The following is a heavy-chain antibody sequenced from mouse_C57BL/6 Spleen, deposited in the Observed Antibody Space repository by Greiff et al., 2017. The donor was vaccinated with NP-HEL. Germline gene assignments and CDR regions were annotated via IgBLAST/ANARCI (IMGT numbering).Heavy chain of an antibody. Sequence: VMLVESGAELAKPGASVKLSCKASGYTFTSYWMHWVKQRPGQGLEWIGYINPSSGYTKYNQKFKDKATLTADKSSSTAYMQLSSLTYEDSAVYYCASAYYSNYIDYWGQGTTLTVSS. CDR1: GYTFTSYW. CDR3: ASAYYSNYIDY. CDR2: INPSSGYT. J-gene: IGHJ2*01. V-gene: IGHV1-7*01. D-gene: IGHD2-5*01.